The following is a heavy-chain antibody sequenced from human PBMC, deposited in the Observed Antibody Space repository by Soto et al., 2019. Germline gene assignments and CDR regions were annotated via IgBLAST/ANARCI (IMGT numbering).Heavy chain of an antibody. J-gene: IGHJ4*02. V-gene: IGHV6-1*01. CDR3: AGVSHDYGDYYFDY. CDR1: GDSVSSNSAA. CDR2: TYYRSKWYN. D-gene: IGHD4-17*01. Sequence: PSQTLSLTCAISGDSVSSNSAAWNWIRQPPSRGLEWLGRTYYRSKWYNDYAVSVKSRITINPDTSKNQFSLKLSSVTAADTAVYYCAGVSHDYGDYYFDYWGQGTLVTAPQ.